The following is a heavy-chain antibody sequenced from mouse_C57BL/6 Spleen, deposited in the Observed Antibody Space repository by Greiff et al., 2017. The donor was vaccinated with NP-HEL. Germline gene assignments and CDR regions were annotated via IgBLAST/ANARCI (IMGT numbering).Heavy chain of an antibody. D-gene: IGHD1-1*01. CDR3: ARHESPHYYGSSSWFAY. CDR1: GYTFTEYT. J-gene: IGHJ3*01. Sequence: VQGVESGAELVKPGASVKLSCKASGYTFTEYTIHWVKQRSGQGLEWIGWFYPGSGSIKYNEKFKDKATLTADKSSSTVYMELSRLTSEDSAVYFCARHESPHYYGSSSWFAYWGQGTLVTVSA. V-gene: IGHV1-62-2*01. CDR2: FYPGSGSI.